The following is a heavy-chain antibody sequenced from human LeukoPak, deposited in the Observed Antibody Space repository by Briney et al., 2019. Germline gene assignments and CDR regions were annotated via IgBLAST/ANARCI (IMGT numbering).Heavy chain of an antibody. D-gene: IGHD2-2*01. CDR2: INSDGSST. J-gene: IGHJ4*02. CDR3: ARYCSSTSCYAFDY. CDR1: GFTFSSYW. Sequence: GGSLRLSCAASGFTFSSYWMHWVRHAPGKGLVWVSRINSDGSSTSYADSVKGRFTISRDNAKNTLYLQMNSLRAEDTAVYYCARYCSSTSCYAFDYWGQGTLVTVSS. V-gene: IGHV3-74*01.